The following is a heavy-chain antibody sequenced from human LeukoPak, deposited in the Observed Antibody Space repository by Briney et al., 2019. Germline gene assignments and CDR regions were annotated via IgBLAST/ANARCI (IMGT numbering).Heavy chain of an antibody. V-gene: IGHV3-30*04. CDR1: GFTFTSYS. J-gene: IGHJ4*02. CDR3: ARDGGIAAAGTYDY. Sequence: PGRSLRLSCAASGFTFTSYSMQWVRQAPGKGLEWVAVVSHDGRNKHCADSLKGRFTISRDNSKNTLYLQMNNLKAEDAALYHCARDGGIAAAGTYDYWGQGTLVTVSS. D-gene: IGHD6-25*01. CDR2: VSHDGRNK.